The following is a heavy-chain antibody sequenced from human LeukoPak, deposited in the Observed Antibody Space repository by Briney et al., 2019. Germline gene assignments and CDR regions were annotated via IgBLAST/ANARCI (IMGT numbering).Heavy chain of an antibody. CDR1: GFTFSDYY. CDR3: AKDIIAVAGGGFGY. D-gene: IGHD6-19*01. Sequence: GGSLRLSCAGSGFTFSDYYMSWIRQAPGKGLEWVSYISSSGSTIYYADSVKGRFTISRDNSKNTLYLQMNSLRAEDTAVYYCAKDIIAVAGGGFGYWGQGTLVTVSS. CDR2: ISSSGSTI. V-gene: IGHV3-11*01. J-gene: IGHJ4*02.